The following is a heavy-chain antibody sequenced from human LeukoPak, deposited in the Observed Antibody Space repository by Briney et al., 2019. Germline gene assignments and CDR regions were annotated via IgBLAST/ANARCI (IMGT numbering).Heavy chain of an antibody. CDR3: AREDGGYSGYDPYYFDY. D-gene: IGHD5-12*01. CDR2: ISAYNGNT. Sequence: ASVKVSCTASGYTFTSYGISWVRQAPGQGLEWMGRISAYNGNTNYAQKLQGRVTMTTDTSTSTAYMELRSLRSDDTAVYYCAREDGGYSGYDPYYFDYWGQGTLLTVSS. CDR1: GYTFTSYG. V-gene: IGHV1-18*01. J-gene: IGHJ4*02.